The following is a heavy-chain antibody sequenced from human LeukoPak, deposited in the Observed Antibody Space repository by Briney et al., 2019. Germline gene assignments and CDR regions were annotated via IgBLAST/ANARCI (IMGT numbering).Heavy chain of an antibody. J-gene: IGHJ3*02. CDR3: AGTYYYGSGSDAFDI. CDR2: INHSGST. D-gene: IGHD3-10*01. CDR1: GGSFSGYY. V-gene: IGHV4-34*01. Sequence: NPSETLSLTCAVYGGSFSGYYWSWIRQPPGKGLEWIGEINHSGSTNYNPSLKGRVTISVDTSKNQFSLKLSSVTAADTAVYYCAGTYYYGSGSDAFDIWGQGTMVTVSS.